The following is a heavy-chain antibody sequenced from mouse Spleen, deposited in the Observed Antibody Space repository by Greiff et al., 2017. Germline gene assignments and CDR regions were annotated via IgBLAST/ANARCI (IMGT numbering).Heavy chain of an antibody. CDR3: TRGIFAY. CDR2: IDPSDSYT. Sequence: VQLQQSGAELVKPGASVKLSCKASGYTFTSYWMHWVKQRPGQGLEWIGEIDPSDSYTNYNQKFKGKATLTVDKSSSTAYMELRSLTSEDSAVYYCTRGIFAYWGQGTLVTVSA. CDR1: GYTFTSYW. V-gene: IGHV1-69*02. J-gene: IGHJ3*01.